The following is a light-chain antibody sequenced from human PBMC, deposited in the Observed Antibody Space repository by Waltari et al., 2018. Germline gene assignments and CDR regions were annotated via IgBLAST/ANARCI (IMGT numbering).Light chain of an antibody. V-gene: IGKV1-8*01. J-gene: IGKJ3*01. CDR2: AAS. CDR3: QQYYSYPRIT. CDR1: QGISSY. Sequence: AIRMTKSPSSLSASTGDRVTITCRASQGISSYLAWYQQKPGKAPKLLIYAASTLQSGVPSRFSGSGSGTDFTLTISCLQSEDFATYYCQQYYSYPRITFGPGTKVDIK.